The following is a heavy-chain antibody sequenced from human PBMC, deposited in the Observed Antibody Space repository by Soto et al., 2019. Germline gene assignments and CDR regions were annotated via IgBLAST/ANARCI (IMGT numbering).Heavy chain of an antibody. Sequence: GGSLRLSCAASGFTFSSYWMSWVRQAPGKGLEWVANIKQDGSEKYYVDSVKGRFTISRDNAKNSLYLQMNSLRAEDTAVYYCASEWWRGAFDIWGQGTMVPVSS. CDR2: IKQDGSEK. V-gene: IGHV3-7*01. J-gene: IGHJ3*02. CDR3: ASEWWRGAFDI. D-gene: IGHD2-15*01. CDR1: GFTFSSYW.